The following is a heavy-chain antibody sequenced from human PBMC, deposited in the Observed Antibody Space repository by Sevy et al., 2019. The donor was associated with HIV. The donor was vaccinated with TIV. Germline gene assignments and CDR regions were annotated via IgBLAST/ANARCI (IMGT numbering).Heavy chain of an antibody. V-gene: IGHV3-21*01. CDR1: GFTFSTYS. Sequence: GGSLRLSCAASGFTFSTYSMNWVRQAPGKGLEWVSSISSSSNYIYYADSLKGRFTISRDNAKNSLYLQMNSLGAADTAVYYCARDGARITMVQGVMAYYHGMDVWGQGTTVTVSS. CDR3: ARDGARITMVQGVMAYYHGMDV. J-gene: IGHJ6*02. D-gene: IGHD3-10*01. CDR2: ISSSSNYI.